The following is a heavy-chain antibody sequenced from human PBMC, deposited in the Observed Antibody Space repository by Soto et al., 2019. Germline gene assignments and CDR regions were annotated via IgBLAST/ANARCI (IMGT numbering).Heavy chain of an antibody. Sequence: PSETLSLTCSVSGVSVSSETHYWSWIRQPPGKGLEWIGEIYYTGSITYKPSLNSRLTVSVDASKNQFSLMLRSVTAADTAIYYCARIRGINGYPTAFDYWGQGTLVTVSS. D-gene: IGHD2-8*01. CDR1: GVSVSSETHY. V-gene: IGHV4-61*01. J-gene: IGHJ4*02. CDR2: IYYTGSI. CDR3: ARIRGINGYPTAFDY.